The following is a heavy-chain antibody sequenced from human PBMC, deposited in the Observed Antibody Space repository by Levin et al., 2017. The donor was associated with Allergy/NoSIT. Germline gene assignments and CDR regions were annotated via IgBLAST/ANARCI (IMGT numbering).Heavy chain of an antibody. CDR2: IKSGGGST. CDR1: GFTSSNYA. CDR3: ASFIPNYGDSVRALDY. Sequence: GGSLRLSCAASGFTSSNYAMSWVRQAPGKGLEWVSAIKSGGGSTFYTDSVKGRFTISRDTSKNTLYLQMNSLRAEDTAVYYCASFIPNYGDSVRALDYWGQGTLVTVSS. D-gene: IGHD4-17*01. J-gene: IGHJ4*02. V-gene: IGHV3-23*01.